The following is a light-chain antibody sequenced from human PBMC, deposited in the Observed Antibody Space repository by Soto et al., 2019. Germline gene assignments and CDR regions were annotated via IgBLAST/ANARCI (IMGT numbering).Light chain of an antibody. Sequence: EIVMTQSPATLSVSPGERATLSCRASQSVSSNLAWYQQKPGQAPSLLIYGPSTRATGIPSRFSGSGSGTDFTLTISSLQPEDSAVYYCQQFNSWPVTFGQGTKVEIK. CDR3: QQFNSWPVT. V-gene: IGKV3-15*01. CDR1: QSVSSN. J-gene: IGKJ1*01. CDR2: GPS.